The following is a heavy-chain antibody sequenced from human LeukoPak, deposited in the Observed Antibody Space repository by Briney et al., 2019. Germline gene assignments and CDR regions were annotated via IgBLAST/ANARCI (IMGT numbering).Heavy chain of an antibody. D-gene: IGHD2-21*02. V-gene: IGHV3-30*02. CDR1: GFTFSSYG. CDR3: AKDSCGGDCYSRVYFDY. Sequence: GGSLRLSCAASGFTFSSYGMHWVRQAPGKGLEWVAVIWYDGSNKYYADSVKGRFTISRDNSKNTLYLQMNSLRAEDTAVYYCAKDSCGGDCYSRVYFDYWGQGTLVTVSS. J-gene: IGHJ4*02. CDR2: IWYDGSNK.